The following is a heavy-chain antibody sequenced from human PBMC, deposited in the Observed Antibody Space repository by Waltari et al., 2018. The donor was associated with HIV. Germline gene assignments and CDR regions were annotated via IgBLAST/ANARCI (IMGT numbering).Heavy chain of an antibody. V-gene: IGHV4-59*11. D-gene: IGHD3-10*01. Sequence: QLQLQESGPGLVKPSETLSLTCTVSSGSITSHYWAWIRQSPGTGLEWIGHISNSGITKYNPSRKSRITISVDTSESQFSLKLTSVTAADTAIYYCAREPFYGSGSYYNDAFDVWGQGTQVTVS. J-gene: IGHJ3*01. CDR3: AREPFYGSGSYYNDAFDV. CDR1: SGSITSHY. CDR2: ISNSGIT.